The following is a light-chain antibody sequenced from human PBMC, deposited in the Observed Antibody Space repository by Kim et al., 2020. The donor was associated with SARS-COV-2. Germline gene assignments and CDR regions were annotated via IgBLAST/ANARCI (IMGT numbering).Light chain of an antibody. CDR1: QRISYW. CDR3: QQYDTYPVT. J-gene: IGKJ5*01. CDR2: KAS. Sequence: DIQMTQSPSTLSASVGDRVTITCRASQRISYWLAWYQQKPGKAPNLLIYKASNLQSGVPSRFSGSGSGTDFTLTISGLQPVDFATYYCQQYDTYPVTFGQGTRLEIK. V-gene: IGKV1-5*03.